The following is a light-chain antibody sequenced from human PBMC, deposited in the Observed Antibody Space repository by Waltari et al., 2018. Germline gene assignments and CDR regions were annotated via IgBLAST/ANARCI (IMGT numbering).Light chain of an antibody. V-gene: IGKV1-39*01. CDR2: AAS. CDR1: QSISSY. Sequence: DIQMTQSPSSLSASVGDRVTITSRASQSISSYLNWYQQKPGKAPNLLIYAASSLQSGVPSRFSGSGYGTDFTLTISSLQPEDFATYYCQQTYSSPQRTFGQGTKVEIK. J-gene: IGKJ1*01. CDR3: QQTYSSPQRT.